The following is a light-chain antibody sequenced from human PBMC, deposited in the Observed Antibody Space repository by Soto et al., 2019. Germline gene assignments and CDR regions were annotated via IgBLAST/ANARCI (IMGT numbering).Light chain of an antibody. CDR1: TGAVTSGHF. CDR3: LLSYSAARPV. CDR2: ETT. Sequence: QTVVTQEPSLTVSPGGTVTLTCGSSTGAVTSGHFPYWFQQKPGQAPRTLIYETTNKHSWTPARFSGSLLGGKAALTLSGAQPEDEAEYYCLLSYSAARPVFGGGTKLTVL. V-gene: IGLV7-46*01. J-gene: IGLJ3*02.